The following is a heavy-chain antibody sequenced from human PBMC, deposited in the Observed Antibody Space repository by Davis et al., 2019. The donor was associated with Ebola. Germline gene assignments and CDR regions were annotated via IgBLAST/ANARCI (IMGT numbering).Heavy chain of an antibody. Sequence: SWVRQAPGKGLEWIGYIYYSGSTYYKPSLKSRVTISLDTSKNQFSLNLSSVTAADTAVYYCARDLRYDSSGSDYYFYMDVWGKGTTVTVSS. J-gene: IGHJ6*03. V-gene: IGHV4-31*02. CDR2: IYYSGST. CDR3: ARDLRYDSSGSDYYFYMDV. D-gene: IGHD3-22*01.